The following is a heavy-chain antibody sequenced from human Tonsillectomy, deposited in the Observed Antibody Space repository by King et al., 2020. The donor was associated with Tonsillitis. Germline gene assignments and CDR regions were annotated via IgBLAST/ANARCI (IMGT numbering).Heavy chain of an antibody. CDR1: GFTFDDYA. V-gene: IGHV3-9*01. Sequence: EVQLVESGGGLVQPGRSLRLSCAASGFTFDDYAMHWVRQAPGKGLEWVSGISWNSGTLGYADSVKGRFTISRDDAKDSLYLQMNSLRAEDTALYYCAKDSMVRELITSLDYWGQGTLVTVSS. J-gene: IGHJ4*02. CDR3: AKDSMVRELITSLDY. CDR2: ISWNSGTL. D-gene: IGHD3-10*01.